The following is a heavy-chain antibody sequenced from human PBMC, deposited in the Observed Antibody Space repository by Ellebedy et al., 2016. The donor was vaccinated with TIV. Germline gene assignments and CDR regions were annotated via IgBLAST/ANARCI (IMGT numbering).Heavy chain of an antibody. V-gene: IGHV4-34*01. CDR1: GGSFSGYY. J-gene: IGHJ6*03. D-gene: IGHD4-11*01. Sequence: SETLSLTXAVYGGSFSGYYWSWIRQPPGKGLEWIGEINHSGSTNYNPSLKSRVTISVDTSKNQFSLKLSSVTAADTAVYYCAREEGNSKGYYYYYMDVWGKGTTVTVSS. CDR3: AREEGNSKGYYYYYMDV. CDR2: INHSGST.